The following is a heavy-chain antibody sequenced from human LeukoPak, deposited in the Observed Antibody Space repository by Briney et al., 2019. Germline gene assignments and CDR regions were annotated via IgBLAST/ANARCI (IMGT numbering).Heavy chain of an antibody. V-gene: IGHV3-30*03. CDR3: ASSGSYWYYYYGMDV. D-gene: IGHD1-26*01. Sequence: GGSLRLSCAASGFTFNSYWMHWVRQAPGKGLEWVAVISYDGSNKYYADSVKGRFTISRDNSKNTLYLQMNSLRAEDTAVYYCASSGSYWYYYYGMDVWGQGTTVTVSS. J-gene: IGHJ6*02. CDR2: ISYDGSNK. CDR1: GFTFNSYW.